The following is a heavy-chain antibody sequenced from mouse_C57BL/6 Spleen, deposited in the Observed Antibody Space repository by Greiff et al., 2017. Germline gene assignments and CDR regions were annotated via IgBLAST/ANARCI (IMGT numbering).Heavy chain of an antibody. CDR3: ARGGYDDGFAY. D-gene: IGHD2-2*01. Sequence: EVQRVESGGGLVKPGGSLKLSCAASGFTFSDYGMHWVRQAPEKGLEWVAYISSGSSTIYYADTVKGRFTISRDNAKNTLFLQMTSLRSEDTAMYYCARGGYDDGFAYWGQGTLVTVSA. CDR1: GFTFSDYG. J-gene: IGHJ3*01. V-gene: IGHV5-17*01. CDR2: ISSGSSTI.